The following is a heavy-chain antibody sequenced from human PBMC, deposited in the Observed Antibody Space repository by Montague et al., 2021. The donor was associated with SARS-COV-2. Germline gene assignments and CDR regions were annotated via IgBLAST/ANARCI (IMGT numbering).Heavy chain of an antibody. J-gene: IGHJ4*02. D-gene: IGHD2/OR15-2a*01. V-gene: IGHV3-23*01. CDR2: INYRGT. CDR1: GFTFSDYA. Sequence: SLRLSCAASGFTFSDYAMNWVRQAPGKGLEWVSSINYRGTYYADSVRGRFTISRDNSKNTLYLQMHSLRAVDTAVYYCTRGLYAAYHWGQGTLVTVSS. CDR3: TRGLYAAYH.